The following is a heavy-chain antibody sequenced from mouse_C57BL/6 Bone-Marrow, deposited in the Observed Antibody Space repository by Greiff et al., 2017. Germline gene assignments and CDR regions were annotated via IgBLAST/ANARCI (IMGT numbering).Heavy chain of an antibody. D-gene: IGHD1-1*02. J-gene: IGHJ4*01. CDR1: GYTFTSYW. Sequence: QVQLQQPGAELVKPGASVKVSCKASGYTFTSYWMHWVKQRPGQGLEWIGRIHPSDSDTNYNQKFKGKATLTVDKSSSTAYIQLSSLTSEDSAVYYCAIVYGYYYAMDYWGQGTSVTVSS. V-gene: IGHV1-74*01. CDR3: AIVYGYYYAMDY. CDR2: IHPSDSDT.